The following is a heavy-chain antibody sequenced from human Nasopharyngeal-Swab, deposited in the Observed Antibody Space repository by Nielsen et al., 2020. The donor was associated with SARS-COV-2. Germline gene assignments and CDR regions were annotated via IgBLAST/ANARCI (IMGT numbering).Heavy chain of an antibody. D-gene: IGHD2-21*02. Sequence: GESLKTSCAASGFTFSSYSMNWVRQAPGQGLEWVSSISSSSSYIYYADSVKGRFTISRDNSKNTLYLQMNSLRAEDTAVYYCARDYCGGDCYGDYWGQGTLVTVSS. CDR3: ARDYCGGDCYGDY. CDR2: ISSSSSYI. CDR1: GFTFSSYS. V-gene: IGHV3-21*01. J-gene: IGHJ4*02.